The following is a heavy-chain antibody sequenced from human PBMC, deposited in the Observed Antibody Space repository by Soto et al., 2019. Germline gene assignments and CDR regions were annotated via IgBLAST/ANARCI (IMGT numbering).Heavy chain of an antibody. V-gene: IGHV4-39*01. J-gene: IGHJ4*02. Sequence: SETLSLTCTVSGGSISSSSYYWGWIRQPPGKGLEWIGSIYYSGSTYYNPSLKSRVTISVDTSKNQFSLKLSSVTAADTAVYYCARHKILFARFDYWGQGTLVTVSS. CDR2: IYYSGST. CDR3: ARHKILFARFDY. CDR1: GGSISSSSYY. D-gene: IGHD3-10*02.